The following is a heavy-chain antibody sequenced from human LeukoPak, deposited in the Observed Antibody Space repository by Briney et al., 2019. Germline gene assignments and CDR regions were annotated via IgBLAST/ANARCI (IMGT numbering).Heavy chain of an antibody. CDR1: GGSISSYY. J-gene: IGHJ4*02. V-gene: IGHV4-59*01. Sequence: PSETLSLTCTVSGGSISSYYWSWLRQPPGKGLEWIGYIYYSGSTNYNPSLKSRVTISVDTSKNQFSLKLSSVTAAYTAVYYCARESWLHSFFDYWGQGTLVTVSS. CDR2: IYYSGST. D-gene: IGHD5-24*01. CDR3: ARESWLHSFFDY.